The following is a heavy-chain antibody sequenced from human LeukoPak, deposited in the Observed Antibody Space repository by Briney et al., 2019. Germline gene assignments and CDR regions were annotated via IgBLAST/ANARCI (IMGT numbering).Heavy chain of an antibody. J-gene: IGHJ4*02. CDR3: AKGGEMATIGGIGGYFDY. Sequence: GGSLRLSCAASGFTFSSYAMHSVRQAPGKGLEWVAVISYDGSNKYYADSVKGRFTISRDNSKNTLYLQMNSLRAEDTAVYYCAKGGEMATIGGIGGYFDYWGQGTLVTVSS. D-gene: IGHD5-24*01. CDR2: ISYDGSNK. CDR1: GFTFSSYA. V-gene: IGHV3-30*04.